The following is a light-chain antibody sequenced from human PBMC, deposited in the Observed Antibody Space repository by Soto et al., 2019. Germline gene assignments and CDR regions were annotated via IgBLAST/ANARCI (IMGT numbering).Light chain of an antibody. V-gene: IGKV1-5*03. J-gene: IGKJ1*01. CDR2: KAS. CDR3: QQAYTVPLT. CDR1: QSISSW. Sequence: DIQMTQSPSTLSASVGDRVTITCRASQSISSWLAWYQQKPGKAPKLLIYKASSLESGVPSRFSGSGSGTEFTLTISSLQPDDFATYYCQQAYTVPLTFGQGTKVEVK.